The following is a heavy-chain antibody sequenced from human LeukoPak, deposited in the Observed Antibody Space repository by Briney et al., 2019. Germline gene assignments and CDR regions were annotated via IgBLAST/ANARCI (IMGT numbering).Heavy chain of an antibody. J-gene: IGHJ4*02. CDR1: GFTLSSYW. Sequence: PGGSLILSCSASGFTLSSYWMGWGRQTPARGEERVANIKQDGREKYYVDAVKGRFTMSRENAKNSLYLQMNSLRAEDTAVFYCARRRCSGGSCYSDFDYWGQRTLVTVSS. V-gene: IGHV3-7*03. CDR2: IKQDGREK. CDR3: ARRRCSGGSCYSDFDY. D-gene: IGHD2-15*01.